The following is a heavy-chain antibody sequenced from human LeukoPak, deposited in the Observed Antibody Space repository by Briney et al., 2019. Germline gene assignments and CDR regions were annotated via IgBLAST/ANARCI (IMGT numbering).Heavy chain of an antibody. V-gene: IGHV1-18*01. Sequence: VASVKVSCKASGYTLSNFGMSWVRQAPGQGLDWMGGISAYNGDTNYAQKLQGRVTMTEDTSANTAYMELRSVTSCDTAVYYCGRSGEGSWFDPWGQGTLVTVSS. J-gene: IGHJ5*02. CDR3: GRSGEGSWFDP. CDR2: ISAYNGDT. D-gene: IGHD1-26*01. CDR1: GYTLSNFG.